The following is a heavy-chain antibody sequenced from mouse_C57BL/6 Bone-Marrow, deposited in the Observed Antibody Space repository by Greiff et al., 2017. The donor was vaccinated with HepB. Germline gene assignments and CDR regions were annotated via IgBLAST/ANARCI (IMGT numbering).Heavy chain of an antibody. V-gene: IGHV5-4*01. D-gene: IGHD1-1*01. CDR1: GFTFSSYA. CDR2: ISDGGSYT. J-gene: IGHJ4*01. CDR3: ARDALYYYGSSYAMDY. Sequence: EVKVVESGGGLVKPGGSLKLSCAASGFTFSSYAMSWVRQTPEKRLEWVATISDGGSYTYYPDNVKGRFTISRDNAKNNLYLQMSHLKSEDTAMYYCARDALYYYGSSYAMDYWGQGTSVTVSS.